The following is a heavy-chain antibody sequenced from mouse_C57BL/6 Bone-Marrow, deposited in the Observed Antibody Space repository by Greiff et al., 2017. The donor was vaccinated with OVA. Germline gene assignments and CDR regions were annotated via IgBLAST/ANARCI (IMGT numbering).Heavy chain of an antibody. CDR2: INPGSGGP. Sequence: QVQLQQSGAELVRPGTSVKVSCKASGYAFTNYLIEWVKQRPGQGLEWIGVINPGSGGPNYNEKFKGKATLTADKSSSTAYLQLNSLPSEDSAVYFSASEFDVWGTGTTVTVSS. V-gene: IGHV1-54*01. CDR1: GYAFTNYL. J-gene: IGHJ1*03. CDR3: ASEFDV.